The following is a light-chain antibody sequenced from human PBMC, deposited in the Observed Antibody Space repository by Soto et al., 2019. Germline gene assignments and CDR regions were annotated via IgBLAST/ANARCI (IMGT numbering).Light chain of an antibody. CDR2: DVS. CDR3: SSYTSSSWV. J-gene: IGLJ3*02. Sequence: QSALTQPASVSGSPGQSITISCTGTSSDVGGYNYVSWYQQHPGKAPKLMIYDVSNRPSGVSNRFSGSKSGNTASLTISGLQAEDEADYYCSSYTSSSWVFGGGTQPTVL. V-gene: IGLV2-14*01. CDR1: SSDVGGYNY.